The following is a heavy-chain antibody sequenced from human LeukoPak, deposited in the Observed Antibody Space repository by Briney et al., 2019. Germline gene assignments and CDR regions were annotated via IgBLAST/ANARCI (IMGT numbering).Heavy chain of an antibody. J-gene: IGHJ4*02. Sequence: GGSLRLSCAASGFAVSSNDMSWVRQAPGKGLEWVSVISGSGGSTYYADSVKGRSTISRDNSKNTLYLQMNSLRAEDTAVYYCAKGRKLDYYDSSGLDYWGQGTLVTVSS. CDR2: ISGSGGST. D-gene: IGHD3-22*01. CDR3: AKGRKLDYYDSSGLDY. CDR1: GFAVSSND. V-gene: IGHV3-23*01.